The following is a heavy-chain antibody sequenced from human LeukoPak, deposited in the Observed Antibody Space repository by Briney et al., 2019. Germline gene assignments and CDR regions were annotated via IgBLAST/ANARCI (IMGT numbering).Heavy chain of an antibody. CDR1: GFTFSNYA. V-gene: IGHV3-23*01. J-gene: IGHJ4*02. Sequence: GGSLRLSCAASGFTFSNYAMNWVRQAPGKGLEWVSTISGSGGSTYYADSVKGRFTISRDNSKNTLYLQMNSLRAEDTAVYYCAKDPGYCSGGSCYYFDYWGQGTLVTVSS. D-gene: IGHD2-15*01. CDR2: ISGSGGST. CDR3: AKDPGYCSGGSCYYFDY.